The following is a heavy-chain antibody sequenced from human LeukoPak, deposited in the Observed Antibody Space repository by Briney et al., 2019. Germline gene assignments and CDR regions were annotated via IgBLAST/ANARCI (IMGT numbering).Heavy chain of an antibody. J-gene: IGHJ5*02. D-gene: IGHD3-3*01. Sequence: ASVKVSCKASVYTFTSNYIHWVRQAPGQEREEMGKIYPMDGSTSYAQKFQRRVTVTRDTSTSTVHMELSGLRSEDTAVYYCARDRASYDFWSAFDPWGQGTLVTASS. CDR1: VYTFTSNY. CDR2: IYPMDGST. V-gene: IGHV1-46*01. CDR3: ARDRASYDFWSAFDP.